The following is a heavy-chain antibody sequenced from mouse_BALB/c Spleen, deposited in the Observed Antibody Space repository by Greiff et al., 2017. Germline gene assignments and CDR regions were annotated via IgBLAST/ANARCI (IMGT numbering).Heavy chain of an antibody. J-gene: IGHJ4*01. CDR2: ISTYYGDA. Sequence: QVQLQQSGAELVRPGVSVKISCKGSGYTFTDYAMHWVKQSHAKSLEWIGVISTYYGDASYNQKFKGKATMTVDKSSSTAYMELARLTSEDSAIYYCARSEGNYYYAMDYWGQGTSVTVSS. V-gene: IGHV1S137*01. CDR3: ARSEGNYYYAMDY. D-gene: IGHD2-1*01. CDR1: GYTFTDYA.